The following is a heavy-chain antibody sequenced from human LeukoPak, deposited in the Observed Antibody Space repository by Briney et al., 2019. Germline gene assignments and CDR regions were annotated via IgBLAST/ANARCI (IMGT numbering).Heavy chain of an antibody. CDR3: ARLSPVGCGGDCYNYYFDY. D-gene: IGHD2-21*02. V-gene: IGHV5-51*01. CDR2: IYPGDSDT. J-gene: IGHJ4*02. Sequence: GASLKISCKGSGYSFTSYWIGWVRQMPGKGLEWMGIIYPGDSDTRYSPSFQGQVTISADKSISTAYLQWSSLKASDTAMYYCARLSPVGCGGDCYNYYFDYWGQGTLVTVSS. CDR1: GYSFTSYW.